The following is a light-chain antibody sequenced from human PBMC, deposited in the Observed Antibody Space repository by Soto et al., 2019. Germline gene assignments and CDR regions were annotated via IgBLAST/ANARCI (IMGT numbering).Light chain of an antibody. Sequence: QSALTQPASVSGSLGQSITISCTGTSSDVGAYNFVSWYQHHPDRAPKLLIYAVGDRPSGVSDRFSGFKFGNSASLTISGLQYDDEADYYCYSYTRGRTWVFGGGTKLTVL. J-gene: IGLJ3*02. CDR2: AVG. CDR1: SSDVGAYNF. V-gene: IGLV2-14*03. CDR3: YSYTRGRTWV.